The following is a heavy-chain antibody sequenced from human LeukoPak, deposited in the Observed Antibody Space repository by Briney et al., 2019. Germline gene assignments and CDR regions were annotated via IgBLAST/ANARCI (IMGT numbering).Heavy chain of an antibody. Sequence: GASVKVSCKASGYTFTDYYMHWVRQAPGQGLEWMGWINPYSGGTNYAQNFQGRVTMTRDTSISTGYMELSRLGSDDTAVYFCARASGSGDYTAFDIWGQGTMVTVSS. CDR3: ARASGSGDYTAFDI. D-gene: IGHD4-17*01. V-gene: IGHV1-2*02. J-gene: IGHJ3*02. CDR2: INPYSGGT. CDR1: GYTFTDYY.